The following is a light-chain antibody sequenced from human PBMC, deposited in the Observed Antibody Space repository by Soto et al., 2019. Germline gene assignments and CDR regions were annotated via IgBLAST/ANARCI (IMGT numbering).Light chain of an antibody. V-gene: IGKV1-33*01. CDR2: DAA. Sequence: DTQMTQSPFSLSASVGDRVTITCQASRDISKYLSWYQQKPAKAPKVVIYDAASLEAGVPSRFSGSGSGTDFPFHISSLQPEDMATYYCQQYDNLPITFGHGTRLEI. J-gene: IGKJ5*01. CDR1: RDISKY. CDR3: QQYDNLPIT.